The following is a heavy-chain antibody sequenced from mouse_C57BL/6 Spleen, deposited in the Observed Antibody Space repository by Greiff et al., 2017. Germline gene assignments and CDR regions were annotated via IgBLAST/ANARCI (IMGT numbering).Heavy chain of an antibody. D-gene: IGHD2-3*01. CDR2: INPNNGGT. V-gene: IGHV1-18*01. CDR3: ARPRAIYDGYWAY. J-gene: IGHJ3*01. CDR1: GYTFTDYN. Sequence: VQLQQSGPELVKPGASVKIPCKASGYTFTDYNMDWVKQSHGKSLEWIGDINPNNGGTIYNQKFKGKATLTVDKSSSTAYMELRSLTSEDTAVYDCARPRAIYDGYWAYWGQGTLVTVSA.